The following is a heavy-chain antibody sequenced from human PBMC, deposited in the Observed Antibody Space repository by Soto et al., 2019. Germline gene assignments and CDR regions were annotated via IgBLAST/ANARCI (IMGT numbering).Heavy chain of an antibody. Sequence: ASVKVSCKTSRYTFTSYDISWVRQAPGQGLEWMGWISAYNGNTNYAQKLQGRVTMTTDTSTSTAYMELRSLRSDDTAVYYCARDTYYVQDRNWFDPWGQGTLVTVSS. D-gene: IGHD3-10*02. V-gene: IGHV1-18*01. J-gene: IGHJ5*02. CDR1: RYTFTSYD. CDR2: ISAYNGNT. CDR3: ARDTYYVQDRNWFDP.